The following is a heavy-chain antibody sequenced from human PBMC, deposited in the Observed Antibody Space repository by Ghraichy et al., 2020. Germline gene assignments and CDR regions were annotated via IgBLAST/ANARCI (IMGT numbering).Heavy chain of an antibody. D-gene: IGHD3-10*01. Sequence: SETLSLTCTVSGGSISSNYWSWIRQPPGKGLEWIGYIHYSGSTNYYPSLKSRVTISVDTSKNQFSLKLSSVTAADTAVYYCARGYGSGLLHWGQGTLVTVSS. CDR2: IHYSGST. CDR1: GGSISSNY. CDR3: ARGYGSGLLH. J-gene: IGHJ4*02. V-gene: IGHV4-59*08.